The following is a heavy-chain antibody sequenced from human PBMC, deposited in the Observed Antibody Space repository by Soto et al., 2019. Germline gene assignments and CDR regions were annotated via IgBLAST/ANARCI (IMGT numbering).Heavy chain of an antibody. CDR2: MYYSGST. CDR3: AREGYREGLDY. D-gene: IGHD3-16*02. Sequence: NPSETLSLTCTVSGDSVSSGRYYWTWIRQPPGKGLEWIGYMYYSGSTNYNPSLKSRVIVSVDTSKNQFSLKLSSVTAADTAVYYCAREGYREGLDYWGQGTQVTVSS. CDR1: GDSVSSGRYY. V-gene: IGHV4-61*01. J-gene: IGHJ4*02.